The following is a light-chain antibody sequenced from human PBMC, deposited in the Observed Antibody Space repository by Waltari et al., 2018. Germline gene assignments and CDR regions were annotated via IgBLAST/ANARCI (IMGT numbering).Light chain of an antibody. CDR1: GSDIGGSNL. V-gene: IGLV2-23*02. Sequence: QSALTQPASVSGSPGQSITIPSTGSGSDIGGSNLVSSYQQHTGKAPKLMIYEVTKRPSGVSIRFSGSKSGNTAALTISGLQAEDEGDYFCCSHAGSETYVVFGGGTKLTVL. CDR2: EVT. J-gene: IGLJ2*01. CDR3: CSHAGSETYVV.